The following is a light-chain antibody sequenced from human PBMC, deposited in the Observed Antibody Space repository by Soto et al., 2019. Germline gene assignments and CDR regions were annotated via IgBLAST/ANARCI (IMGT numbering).Light chain of an antibody. CDR2: EVS. CDR1: SSDVGGYNF. Sequence: QYVLTQPPSASGSPGQSVTISCTGTSSDVGGYNFVSWYQQHPGKAPKLMIYEVSQRPSGVPDRFSGSKSGNTASLTVSGLQAEDEVDYYCSSYAGSNNLVFGGGTKLTVL. CDR3: SSYAGSNNLV. J-gene: IGLJ2*01. V-gene: IGLV2-8*01.